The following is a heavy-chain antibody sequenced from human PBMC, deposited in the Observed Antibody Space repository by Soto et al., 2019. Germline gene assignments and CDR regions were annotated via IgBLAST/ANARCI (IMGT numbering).Heavy chain of an antibody. CDR2: ISSDGNKR. D-gene: IGHD3-10*01. Sequence: QVYLVESGGGVVQPGRSLRLSCAVSGFTFPNYAMHWVRQVPGKGLEWVAVISSDGNKRYYADSVKGRFTISRDNSKNPLFLQMNSLRTEDPAVFFCAKDYYDSRSGSFSPSYCDYWGQGTRVTVSS. V-gene: IGHV3-30*18. CDR3: AKDYYDSRSGSFSPSYCDY. J-gene: IGHJ4*02. CDR1: GFTFPNYA.